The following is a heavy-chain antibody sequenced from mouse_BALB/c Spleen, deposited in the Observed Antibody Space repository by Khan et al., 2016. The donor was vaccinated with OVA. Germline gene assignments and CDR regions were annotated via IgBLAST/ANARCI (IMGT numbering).Heavy chain of an antibody. V-gene: IGHV2-3*01. J-gene: IGHJ4*01. CDR3: CEFDGIFYAVDY. Sequence: QVQLKESGPGLVAPSQSLSITCTVSGFSLTSYGVNWVRQPPGKGLEWLGVIRGDGSTNYHSALISRLSISKDNSKSQAVLKLNSLQTDDTATNYCCEFDGIFYAVDYWGQGTSVTVSS. CDR1: GFSLTSYG. D-gene: IGHD2-3*01. CDR2: IRGDGST.